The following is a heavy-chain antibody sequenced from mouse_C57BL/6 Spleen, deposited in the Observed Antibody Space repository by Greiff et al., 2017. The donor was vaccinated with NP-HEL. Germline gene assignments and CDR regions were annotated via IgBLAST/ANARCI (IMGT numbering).Heavy chain of an antibody. CDR2: ISNLAYSI. D-gene: IGHD1-1*01. CDR1: GFTFSDYG. J-gene: IGHJ1*03. CDR3: ARRYYGRESYWYFDV. Sequence: EVKLMESGGGLVQPGGSLKLSCAASGFTFSDYGMAWVRQAPRKGPEWVAFISNLAYSIYYADTVTGRFTISRENAKNTLYLEMSSLRSEDTAMYYCARRYYGRESYWYFDVWGTGTTVTVSS. V-gene: IGHV5-15*01.